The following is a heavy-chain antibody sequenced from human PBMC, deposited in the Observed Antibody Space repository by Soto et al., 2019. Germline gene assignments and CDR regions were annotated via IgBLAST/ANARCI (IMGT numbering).Heavy chain of an antibody. CDR3: ARDERHQPDY. V-gene: IGHV3-30*04. CDR1: GFSFSSYA. Sequence: GGSLRLSCAASGFSFSSYAMHWVRQAPGKGLEWVAVISYDGRNKYYADSVKGRITISRDNSKNTLYLEMNSLRGEDTAAYYCARDERHQPDYWGQGTLVTVSS. J-gene: IGHJ4*02. CDR2: ISYDGRNK.